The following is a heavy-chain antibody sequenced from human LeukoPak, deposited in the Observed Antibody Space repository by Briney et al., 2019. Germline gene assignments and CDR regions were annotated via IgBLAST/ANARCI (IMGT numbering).Heavy chain of an antibody. CDR2: INPSGGST. Sequence: ASVKVSCKASGYTFTSYYMHWVRQAPGQGLEWMGIINPSGGSTSYAQKFQGRVTMTRDTSTSTVYMELSSLRSEDTAVYYCASSRFGELELGYWGQGTLVTVSS. V-gene: IGHV1-46*01. CDR3: ASSRFGELELGY. CDR1: GYTFTSYY. D-gene: IGHD3-10*01. J-gene: IGHJ4*02.